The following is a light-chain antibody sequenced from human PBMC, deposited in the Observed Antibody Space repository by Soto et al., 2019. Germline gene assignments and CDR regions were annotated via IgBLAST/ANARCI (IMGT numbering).Light chain of an antibody. CDR1: QSVGSS. V-gene: IGKV3-11*01. CDR2: DAS. J-gene: IGKJ4*01. Sequence: LTQSPSSLSASVGDRVTITCRASQSVGSSLAWYQQKPGQAPRLLVYDASNRATGIPARFSGSGSGTDFTLTISSLEPEDFAVYYCQQRSSWPTFGGGTKVEIK. CDR3: QQRSSWPT.